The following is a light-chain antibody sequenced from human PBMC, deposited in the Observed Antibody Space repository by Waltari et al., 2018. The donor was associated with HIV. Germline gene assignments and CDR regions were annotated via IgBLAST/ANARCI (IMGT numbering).Light chain of an antibody. CDR1: KLDNQY. CDR3: QAWDSTVAV. V-gene: IGLV3-1*01. Sequence: SYELTQPPSLSVSPGQTASIPCSGNKLDNQYVCWYHQRPGQSPVLVIYQDTKRPSDIPDRFSGSSSGDTATLTISETQTVDEGDYYCQAWDSTVAVFGGGTRLTVL. CDR2: QDT. J-gene: IGLJ2*01.